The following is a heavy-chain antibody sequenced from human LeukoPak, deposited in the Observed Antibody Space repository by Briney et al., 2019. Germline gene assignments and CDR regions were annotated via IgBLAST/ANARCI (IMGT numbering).Heavy chain of an antibody. D-gene: IGHD3-10*01. CDR3: ARDSFRGVTYYYYYGMDV. Sequence: ASVKVSCKASGYTFTSYGISWVRQAPGQGLEWMGWISAYNGNTNYAQKLQGRVTMTTDTSTSTAYMELRSLRSDDTAVYYCARDSFRGVTYYYYYGMDVWGQGTTVTVSS. CDR1: GYTFTSYG. V-gene: IGHV1-18*01. CDR2: ISAYNGNT. J-gene: IGHJ6*02.